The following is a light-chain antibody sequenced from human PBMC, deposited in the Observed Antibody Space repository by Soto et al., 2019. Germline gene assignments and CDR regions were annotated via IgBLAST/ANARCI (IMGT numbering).Light chain of an antibody. CDR3: QSYDTSLSGSV. CDR2: DNN. V-gene: IGLV1-40*01. J-gene: IGLJ3*02. CDR1: SSNIGAGYF. Sequence: QSVLTQPPSVSGAPGQRVTISCTGSSSNIGAGYFVHWYQQLPGTAPQLLIFDNNNRPSGVPDRFSASKSGTSASLAITGLQAEDEADYYCQSYDTSLSGSVFGGGTKLTVL.